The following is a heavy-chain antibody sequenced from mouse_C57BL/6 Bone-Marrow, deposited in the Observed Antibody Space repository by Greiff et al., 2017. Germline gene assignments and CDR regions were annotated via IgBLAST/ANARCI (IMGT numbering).Heavy chain of an antibody. D-gene: IGHD2-2*01. V-gene: IGHV1-61*01. CDR2: IYPSDSDT. CDR3: AGGGLPFYAMDY. CDR1: GYTFTSYW. J-gene: IGHJ4*01. Sequence: VQLQQPGAELVRSGSSVKLSCKASGYTFTSYWMDWVKQRPGQGLEWIGNIYPSDSDTHYNQKFKDKATLTVDKSSSTAYMQLSSLTSEDSAVYYCAGGGLPFYAMDYWGQGTSVTVSS.